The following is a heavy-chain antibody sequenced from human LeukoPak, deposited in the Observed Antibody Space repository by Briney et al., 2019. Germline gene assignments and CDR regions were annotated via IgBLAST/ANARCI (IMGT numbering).Heavy chain of an antibody. Sequence: KSSETLSLTCTVSGYSISSGYYWGWIRQPPGKGLEWIGSTYHSGSTYYNPSLKSRVTISVDTSKNHFSLKLSSVTAADTAMYYCATTITVTTDYWGQGALVTVSS. CDR3: ATTITVTTDY. V-gene: IGHV4-38-2*02. CDR1: GYSISSGYY. J-gene: IGHJ4*02. CDR2: TYHSGST. D-gene: IGHD4-17*01.